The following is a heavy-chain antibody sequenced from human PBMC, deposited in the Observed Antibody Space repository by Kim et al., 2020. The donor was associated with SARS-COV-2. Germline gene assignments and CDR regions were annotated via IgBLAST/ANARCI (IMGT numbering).Heavy chain of an antibody. Sequence: GGSLRLSCAASGFTFSSYGMHWVRQAPGKGLEWVAVISSDGSNKYYADSVKGRFTISRDNSKNTLYLQMNSLRTDDTAVYFCAKIWLVASGNDLSIDYWG. V-gene: IGHV3-30*18. J-gene: IGHJ4*01. CDR2: ISSDGSNK. CDR3: AKIWLVASGNDLSIDY. D-gene: IGHD6-19*01. CDR1: GFTFSSYG.